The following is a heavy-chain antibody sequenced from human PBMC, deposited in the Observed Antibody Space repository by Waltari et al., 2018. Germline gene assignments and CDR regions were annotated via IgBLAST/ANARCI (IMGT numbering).Heavy chain of an antibody. Sequence: QVQLVQSGAEVTKPGASVKVSCKASGYTLTGYEMHWVRQAPGQGLEWMGRINPNSGGTIYAQKFQGRGTMTRDTSISTAYMELTRLTSDDTALYYCARGWDAFDIWGQGTMVTVSS. CDR2: INPNSGGT. J-gene: IGHJ3*02. V-gene: IGHV1-2*06. CDR1: GYTLTGYE. CDR3: ARGWDAFDI.